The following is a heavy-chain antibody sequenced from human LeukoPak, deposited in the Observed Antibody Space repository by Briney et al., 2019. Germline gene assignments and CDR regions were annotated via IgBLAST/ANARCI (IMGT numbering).Heavy chain of an antibody. CDR3: VCGSYASDDAFDI. CDR2: INPNSGGT. Sequence: ASVKVSCKASGYTFTGYYMHWVRQAPGQGLEWMGWINPNSGGTNYAQKFQGRVTMTRDTSISTAYMELSRLRSDDTAVCYCVCGSYASDDAFDIWGQGTMVTVSS. CDR1: GYTFTGYY. J-gene: IGHJ3*02. V-gene: IGHV1-2*02. D-gene: IGHD1-26*01.